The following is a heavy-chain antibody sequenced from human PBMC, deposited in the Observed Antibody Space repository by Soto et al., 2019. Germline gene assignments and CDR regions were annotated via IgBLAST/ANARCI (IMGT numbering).Heavy chain of an antibody. Sequence: PGWSLRLSCAASGFTFSSYSMNWVRQAPGKGLEWVSSISSSSSYIYYADSVKGRFTISRDNAKNSLYLQMNSLRAEDTAVYYCTLQLWFGELSSTNDYWGQGTLVNVSS. D-gene: IGHD3-10*01. CDR2: ISSSSSYI. V-gene: IGHV3-21*01. CDR3: TLQLWFGELSSTNDY. J-gene: IGHJ4*02. CDR1: GFTFSSYS.